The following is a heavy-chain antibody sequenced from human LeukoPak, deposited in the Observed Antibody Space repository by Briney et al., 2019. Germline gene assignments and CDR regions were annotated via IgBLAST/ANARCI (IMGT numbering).Heavy chain of an antibody. CDR1: GYTFTSYG. Sequence: ASVKVSCKASGYTFTSYGISWVRQAPGQGLEWMGWMNPNSGNTGYAQKFQGRVTVTRNTSISTAYMELSSLRSEDTAVYYCAINRYCSSTSCPCFDYWGQRTLVTVSS. CDR2: MNPNSGNT. D-gene: IGHD2-2*01. J-gene: IGHJ4*02. CDR3: AINRYCSSTSCPCFDY. V-gene: IGHV1-8*02.